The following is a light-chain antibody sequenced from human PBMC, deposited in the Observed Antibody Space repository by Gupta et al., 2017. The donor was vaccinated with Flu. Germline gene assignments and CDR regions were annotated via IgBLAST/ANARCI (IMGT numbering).Light chain of an antibody. V-gene: IGKV1-39*01. CDR1: QSISTY. J-gene: IGKJ4*01. Sequence: DIQMTQSPSSLSASAGDRVTITCRASQSISTYLNWYQQKARKAPKLLISAASKLQSGVASRFSGSGSGTVFTLTISSLQPEDLGTYYCQQSHSMPLTFGGGTKVEIK. CDR3: QQSHSMPLT. CDR2: AAS.